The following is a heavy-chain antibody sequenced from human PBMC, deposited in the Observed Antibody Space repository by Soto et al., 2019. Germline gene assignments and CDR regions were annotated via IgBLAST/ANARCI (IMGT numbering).Heavy chain of an antibody. Sequence: PGGSLRLSCAASGFTFSGSAMHWVRQASGKGLEWVGRIRSKPNNYATAYGASVKGRFTISRDDSKNTAYLQMNSLKTEDTAVYYCTTDCPPGDWNHSITMIVVVIYGQYYFDYWGQGTLVTVSS. J-gene: IGHJ4*02. CDR3: TTDCPPGDWNHSITMIVVVIYGQYYFDY. D-gene: IGHD3-22*01. V-gene: IGHV3-73*01. CDR1: GFTFSGSA. CDR2: IRSKPNNYAT.